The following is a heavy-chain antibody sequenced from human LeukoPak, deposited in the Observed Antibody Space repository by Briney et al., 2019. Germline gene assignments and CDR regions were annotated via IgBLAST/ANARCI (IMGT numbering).Heavy chain of an antibody. J-gene: IGHJ4*02. CDR3: ARGGTYYNSGIDY. Sequence: GGSLRLSCAASGFTFSSYAMSWVRQAPGKGLEWVSAISGSGGSTSYADSVKGRFTISRDNSKNTLYLQVNSLRAEDTAVYYCARGGTYYNSGIDYWGQGTLVTVSS. V-gene: IGHV3-23*01. D-gene: IGHD3-22*01. CDR2: ISGSGGST. CDR1: GFTFSSYA.